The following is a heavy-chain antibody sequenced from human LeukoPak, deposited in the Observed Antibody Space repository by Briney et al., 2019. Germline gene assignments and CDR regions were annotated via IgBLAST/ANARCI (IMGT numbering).Heavy chain of an antibody. CDR2: IYTSGST. D-gene: IGHD3-22*01. CDR3: ERSGNYYDSSGYNY. V-gene: IGHV4-59*01. Sequence: PSETLSLTCTVSGGSISSYYWSWIRQPPGKGLEWIGHIYTSGSTNYNPSLKSRVTISVDTSKNQFSLKLSSVTAADTAVYYCERSGNYYDSSGYNYWGQGTLVTVSS. CDR1: GGSISSYY. J-gene: IGHJ4*02.